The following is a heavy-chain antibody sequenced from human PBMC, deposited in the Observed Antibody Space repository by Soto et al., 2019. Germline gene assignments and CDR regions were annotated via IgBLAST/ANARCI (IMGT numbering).Heavy chain of an antibody. D-gene: IGHD2-15*01. J-gene: IGHJ6*02. Sequence: GESLKISCKGSGYSFTSYWIGWVRQMPGKGLEWMGIIYPGDSDTRYSPSFQGQVTISADKSISTAYLQWSSLKASDTAMYYCARQRALGYCSGGSCYSGYYYYGMDVWGQGTTVTVSS. CDR2: IYPGDSDT. V-gene: IGHV5-51*01. CDR3: ARQRALGYCSGGSCYSGYYYYGMDV. CDR1: GYSFTSYW.